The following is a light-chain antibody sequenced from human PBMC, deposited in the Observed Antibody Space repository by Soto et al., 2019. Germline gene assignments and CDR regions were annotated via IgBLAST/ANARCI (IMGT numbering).Light chain of an antibody. J-gene: IGLJ2*01. CDR3: SSYTTNITLSAV. CDR2: GVT. CDR1: SSDVGGYNY. Sequence: QSALTQPASVSGSPGQSITISCTGTSSDVGGYNYVSWYQQHPGKAPKLMIYGVTNRPSGVSNRFSGSKSGNTASLTISGLQAEDEADYYCSSYTTNITLSAVFGGGTKLTVL. V-gene: IGLV2-14*01.